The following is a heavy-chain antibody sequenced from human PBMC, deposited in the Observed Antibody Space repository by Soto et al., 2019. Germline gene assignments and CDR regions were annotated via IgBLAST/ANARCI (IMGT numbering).Heavy chain of an antibody. CDR2: IDPGDTYA. CDR1: GYTFTTFW. J-gene: IGHJ5*02. V-gene: IGHV5-10-1*01. Sequence: PGESLKISCTGFGYTFTTFWISWVRQMPGKGLEWMGRIDPGDTYATYSPAFQGHVTISADKATSTAYLQWSSLKASDTAMYFCARIYCTTTTRDSWFDPWGQGNLVTVSS. CDR3: ARIYCTTTTRDSWFDP. D-gene: IGHD2-2*01.